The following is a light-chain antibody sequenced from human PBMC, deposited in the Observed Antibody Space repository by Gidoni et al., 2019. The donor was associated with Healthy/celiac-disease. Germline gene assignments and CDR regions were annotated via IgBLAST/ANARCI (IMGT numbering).Light chain of an antibody. Sequence: EIVLTQSPGTLSLSPGERATLSCRASQSVSSSYLAWYQQKPGQAPRLLIYGASSRATGIPGRFSGSGSGTDFTLTISRLEPEDFAVYYCQQYGSSPRDTFGGGTKVEIK. CDR1: QSVSSSY. CDR2: GAS. J-gene: IGKJ4*01. V-gene: IGKV3-20*01. CDR3: QQYGSSPRDT.